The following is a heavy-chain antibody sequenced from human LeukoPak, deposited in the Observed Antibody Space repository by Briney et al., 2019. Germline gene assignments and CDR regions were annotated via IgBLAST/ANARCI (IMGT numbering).Heavy chain of an antibody. CDR2: IYYSGST. CDR3: ARQRLGRVDRGVFDY. D-gene: IGHD3-10*01. V-gene: IGHV4-39*01. Sequence: LETLSLTCTVSGGSISSSSYYWGWVRQPRGKGLEWIGSIYYSGSTYYNPSVKSRVTISADTSTKHLSLKLLSVTAPATVLTFCARQRLGRVDRGVFDYWGQGTLVTVSS. J-gene: IGHJ4*02. CDR1: GGSISSSSYY.